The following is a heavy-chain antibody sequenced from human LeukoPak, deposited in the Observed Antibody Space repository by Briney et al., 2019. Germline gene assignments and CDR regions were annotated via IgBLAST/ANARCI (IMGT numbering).Heavy chain of an antibody. V-gene: IGHV3-21*01. CDR1: GFTFSSYS. CDR2: ISSSSSYI. Sequence: GGSLRLSCAASGFTFSSYSMNWVRQAPGKGLEWVSSISSSSSYIYYADSVKGRFTISRDNAKNSLYLQMNSLRAEDTAVYYCARDRIAAAGNWFDPWGLGTLVTVSS. CDR3: ARDRIAAAGNWFDP. D-gene: IGHD6-13*01. J-gene: IGHJ5*02.